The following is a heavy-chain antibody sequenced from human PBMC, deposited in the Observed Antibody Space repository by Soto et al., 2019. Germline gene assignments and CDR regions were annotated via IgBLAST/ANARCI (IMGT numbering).Heavy chain of an antibody. CDR1: GGSFSGYY. Sequence: QVQLQQWGAGLLKPSETLSLTCAVYGGSFSGYYWSWIRQPPGKGLEWIGEINHSVSTNYNPSLKSRVTISVDTSKNQFSLKLSSVTAADTAVYYCARAHLNYDFWSGYYREGYFDYWGQGTLVTVSS. CDR3: ARAHLNYDFWSGYYREGYFDY. V-gene: IGHV4-34*01. D-gene: IGHD3-3*01. J-gene: IGHJ4*02. CDR2: INHSVST.